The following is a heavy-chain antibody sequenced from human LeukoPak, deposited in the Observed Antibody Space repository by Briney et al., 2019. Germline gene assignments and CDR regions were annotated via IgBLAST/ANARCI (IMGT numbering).Heavy chain of an antibody. CDR3: ARVYYSSSYDYWYFDL. J-gene: IGHJ2*01. CDR2: IYYRGST. Sequence: SETLSLTRNVSGGSISSSTYYWGWIRQPPGKGLEWIGNIYYRGSTYYNPSLKSRVTISVDTSKNQFSLKLTSVTAADTAVYYCARVYYSSSYDYWYFDLWGRGTLVTVSS. V-gene: IGHV4-39*07. CDR1: GGSISSSTYY. D-gene: IGHD6-13*01.